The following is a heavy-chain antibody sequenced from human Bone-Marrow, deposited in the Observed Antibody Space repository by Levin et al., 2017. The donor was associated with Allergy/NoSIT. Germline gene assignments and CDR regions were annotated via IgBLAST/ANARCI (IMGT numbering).Heavy chain of an antibody. CDR2: INQSGNT. D-gene: IGHD6-19*01. J-gene: IGHJ4*02. CDR3: ARGLGEAVDVNYFDS. V-gene: IGHV4-4*07. CDR1: GGAIRNYY. Sequence: SQTLSLPCTVSGGAIRNYYWSWIRPPAGKGLEWIGSINQSGNTRYNTSLASRVPMSLDTSRSLFSQILSSVTAAVTAVEFCARGLGEAVDVNYFDSWGQGTLVTVS.